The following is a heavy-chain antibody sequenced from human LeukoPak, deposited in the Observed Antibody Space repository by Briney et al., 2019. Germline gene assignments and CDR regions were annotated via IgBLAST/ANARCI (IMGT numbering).Heavy chain of an antibody. D-gene: IGHD3-16*01. V-gene: IGHV1-69*01. J-gene: IGHJ4*02. CDR2: IIPILGTA. Sequence: SVKVSCKASGGTFSSYAISWVRQAPGQGLEWMGGIIPILGTANYAQKFQGRVTITADESTSTAYMELSSLRSEDTAVYYCARDLGGKLGTFDYWGQGTLVTVSP. CDR3: ARDLGGKLGTFDY. CDR1: GGTFSSYA.